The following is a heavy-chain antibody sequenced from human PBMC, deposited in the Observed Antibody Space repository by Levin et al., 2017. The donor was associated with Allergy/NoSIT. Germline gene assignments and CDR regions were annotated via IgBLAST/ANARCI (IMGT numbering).Heavy chain of an antibody. D-gene: IGHD3-3*01. V-gene: IGHV4-4*07. Sequence: SETLSLTCTVSGGSISSYYWSWIRQPAGKGLEWIGRIYTSGSTNYNPSLKSRVTMSVDTSKNQFSLKLSSVTAADTAVYYCAREARVLRLGWFDPWGQGTLVTVAS. J-gene: IGHJ5*02. CDR1: GGSISSYY. CDR3: AREARVLRLGWFDP. CDR2: IYTSGST.